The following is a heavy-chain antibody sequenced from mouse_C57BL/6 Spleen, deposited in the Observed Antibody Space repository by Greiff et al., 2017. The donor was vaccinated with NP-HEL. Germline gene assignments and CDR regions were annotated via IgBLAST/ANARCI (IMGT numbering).Heavy chain of an antibody. CDR2: IDPSDSET. D-gene: IGHD2-5*01. J-gene: IGHJ1*03. CDR1: GYTFTSYW. Sequence: VQLQQPGAELVRPGSSVKLSCKASGYTFTSYWMHWVKQRPIQGLEWIGNIDPSDSETHYNQKFKDKATLTVDKSSSTAYMQLSSLTSEDSAVYYCARRGDYSNYVYWYFDVWGTGTTVTVSS. CDR3: ARRGDYSNYVYWYFDV. V-gene: IGHV1-52*01.